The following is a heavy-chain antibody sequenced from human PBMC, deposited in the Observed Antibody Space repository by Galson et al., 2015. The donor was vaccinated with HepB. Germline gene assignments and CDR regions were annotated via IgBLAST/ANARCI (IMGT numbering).Heavy chain of an antibody. CDR1: GFTFSSYS. V-gene: IGHV3-21*01. Sequence: SLRLSCAASGFTFSSYSMNWVRQAPGKGLEWVSSISSSSSYIYYADSVKGRFTISRDNAKNSLYLQMNSLRAEDTAVYYCAREGVMRPNAFDIWGQGTMVTVAS. J-gene: IGHJ3*02. CDR3: AREGVMRPNAFDI. CDR2: ISSSSSYI. D-gene: IGHD3-16*01.